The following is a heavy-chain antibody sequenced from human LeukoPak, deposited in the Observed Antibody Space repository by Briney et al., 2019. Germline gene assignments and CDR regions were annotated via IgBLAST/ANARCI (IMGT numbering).Heavy chain of an antibody. V-gene: IGHV1-8*01. Sequence: GASVKVSCKASGYTFTSYDIHWVRQATGQGLEWMGWMNPNSCNTGYAQKFQGRVTMTRNTSINTAYMELSSLRSEDTAVYYCARGIGAAAHFYYYYYYMDVWGKGTTVTVSS. CDR1: GYTFTSYD. CDR2: MNPNSCNT. J-gene: IGHJ6*03. CDR3: ARGIGAAAHFYYYYYYMDV. D-gene: IGHD6-13*01.